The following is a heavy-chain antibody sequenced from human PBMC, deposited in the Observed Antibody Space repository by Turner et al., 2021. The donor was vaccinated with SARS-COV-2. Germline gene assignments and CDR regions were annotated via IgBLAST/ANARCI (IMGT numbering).Heavy chain of an antibody. CDR2: IGTSDDI. D-gene: IGHD3-22*01. Sequence: EVQLVEPGGGVVQPAGFLRLSCADSGCTFSSYYMHWVRQATGKGLEWISAIGTSDDIYYLGSVKGRFTISGENAKNSLYLQMNSLRAGDTAVYYCARGHCFISGYRNWFDPCGQGTLVSVSS. J-gene: IGHJ5*02. V-gene: IGHV3-13*04. CDR1: GCTFSSYY. CDR3: ARGHCFISGYRNWFDP.